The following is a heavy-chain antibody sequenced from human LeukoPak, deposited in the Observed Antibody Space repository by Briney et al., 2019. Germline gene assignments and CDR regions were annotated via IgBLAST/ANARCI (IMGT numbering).Heavy chain of an antibody. CDR1: GGSISSYC. CDR3: ARALYCSSTSCYTEHNWFDP. J-gene: IGHJ5*02. CDR2: IYYSGST. Sequence: SETLSLTCTVSGGSISSYCWSWIRQPPGKGLEWIGYIYYSGSTNYNPSLKSRVTISVDTSKNQFSLKLSSVTAADTAVYYCARALYCSSTSCYTEHNWFDPWGQGTLVTVSS. D-gene: IGHD2-2*02. V-gene: IGHV4-59*01.